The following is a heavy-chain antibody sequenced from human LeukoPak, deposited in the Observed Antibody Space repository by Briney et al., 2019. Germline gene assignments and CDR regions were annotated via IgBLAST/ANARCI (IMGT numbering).Heavy chain of an antibody. D-gene: IGHD2-15*01. V-gene: IGHV3-21*01. CDR2: ISSSSSYI. CDR1: GFTFSSYS. Sequence: PGGSLRLSCAASGFTFSSYSMNWVRQAPGKGLEWVSSISSSSSYIYYADSVKGRFTISRDNAKNSLYLQMNSLRAEDTAVYYCARDKGAYVATRGYFDYWGQGTLVTVSS. J-gene: IGHJ4*02. CDR3: ARDKGAYVATRGYFDY.